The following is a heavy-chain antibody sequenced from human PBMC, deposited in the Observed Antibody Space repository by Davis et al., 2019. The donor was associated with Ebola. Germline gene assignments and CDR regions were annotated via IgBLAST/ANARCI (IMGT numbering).Heavy chain of an antibody. CDR3: ATGPTVTSAARKFDY. CDR1: GFTFSSYA. J-gene: IGHJ4*02. Sequence: GESLKISCAASGFTFSSYAMHWVRQAPGKGLEWVAVISYDGSNKYYADSVKGRFTISRDNSKNTLYLQMNSLRAEDTALYYCATGPTVTSAARKFDYWGQGTLVTVSS. V-gene: IGHV3-30-3*01. CDR2: ISYDGSNK. D-gene: IGHD4-17*01.